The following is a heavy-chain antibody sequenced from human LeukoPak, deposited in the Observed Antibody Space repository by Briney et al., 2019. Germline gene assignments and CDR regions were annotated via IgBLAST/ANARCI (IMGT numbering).Heavy chain of an antibody. CDR3: VRGRPGSSGWYDDY. J-gene: IGHJ4*02. CDR2: INHSGST. D-gene: IGHD6-19*01. CDR1: GVSFSGYY. Sequence: SETLSLTCAVYGVSFSGYYWSWIRQPPGKGLEWIGEINHSGSTNYNPSLKSRVAISVDTSKNQFSLKLSSVTAADTAVYYCVRGRPGSSGWYDDYWGQGTLVTVSS. V-gene: IGHV4-34*01.